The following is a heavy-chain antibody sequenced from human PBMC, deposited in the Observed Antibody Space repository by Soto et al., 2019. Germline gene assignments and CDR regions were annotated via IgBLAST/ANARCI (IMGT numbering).Heavy chain of an antibody. V-gene: IGHV3-49*03. CDR1: GFPFGDYA. CDR2: IRGKAYGGTT. Sequence: PGGSLRLSCSASGFPFGDYAMSWFRQAPGKGLEWVGFIRGKAYGGTTKYAASVKGRFTISRVDSKSIAYLQMNSLKTEDTAVYYCTRNSDRWEILTGYWSNYGMDVWGQGTTVTVSS. J-gene: IGHJ6*02. CDR3: TRNSDRWEILTGYWSNYGMDV. D-gene: IGHD3-9*01.